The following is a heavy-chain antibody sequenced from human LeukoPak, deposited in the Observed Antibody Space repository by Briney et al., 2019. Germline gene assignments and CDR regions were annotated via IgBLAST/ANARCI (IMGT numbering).Heavy chain of an antibody. CDR3: ARARLWFGEYTFDY. Sequence: PSETLSLTCTVSGGSMSSYYWSWIRQPAGKGLEWIGRIDSSGSTKHNPSLKSRLTMSLDTSKNQFSLNLSSLTAADTAVYYCARARLWFGEYTFDYWGQGTLVTVSS. CDR1: GGSMSSYY. J-gene: IGHJ4*02. V-gene: IGHV4-4*07. CDR2: IDSSGST. D-gene: IGHD3-10*01.